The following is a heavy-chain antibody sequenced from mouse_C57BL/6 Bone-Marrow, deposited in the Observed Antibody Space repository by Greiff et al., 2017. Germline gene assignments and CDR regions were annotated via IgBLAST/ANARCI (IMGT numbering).Heavy chain of an antibody. CDR3: ARHGGYGSSYWYFDV. CDR2: ISNLAYSI. J-gene: IGHJ1*03. Sequence: EVMLVESGGGLVQPGGSLKLSCAASGFTFSDYGMAWVRQAPRKGPEWVAFISNLAYSIYYADTVTGRFTISRENAKNTLYLEMSSRRSEDTAMYYCARHGGYGSSYWYFDVWGTGTTVTVSS. D-gene: IGHD1-1*01. V-gene: IGHV5-15*04. CDR1: GFTFSDYG.